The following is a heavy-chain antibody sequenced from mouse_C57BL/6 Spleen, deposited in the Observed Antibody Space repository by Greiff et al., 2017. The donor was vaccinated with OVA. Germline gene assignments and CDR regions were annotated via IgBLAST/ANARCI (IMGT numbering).Heavy chain of an antibody. D-gene: IGHD2-2*01. Sequence: VQLQQSGTVLARPGASVKLSCKTSGYTFTGYWMHWVKQRPGQGLEWIGAIYPGNGGTSYNEKFKGKAKLTAVTSASTAYMELSSLTNEDSAVYYCTRTYDREGYDEWFAYWGQGTLVTVSA. CDR3: TRTYDREGYDEWFAY. CDR2: IYPGNGGT. V-gene: IGHV1-5*01. J-gene: IGHJ3*01. CDR1: GYTFTGYW.